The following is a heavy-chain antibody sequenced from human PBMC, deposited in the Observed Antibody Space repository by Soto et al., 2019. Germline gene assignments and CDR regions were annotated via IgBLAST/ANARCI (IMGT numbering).Heavy chain of an antibody. Sequence: GESLKISCAASGFTFSRYGMHWVRQAPGKGLEWVALIWNDGIRKVYVDSVKGRFTISRDNSENTLDLQMNSLRAEDTAVYYCARDDDYEANAFDYWGPGTLVTVS. CDR2: IWNDGIRK. CDR1: GFTFSRYG. D-gene: IGHD3-22*01. CDR3: ARDDDYEANAFDY. J-gene: IGHJ4*02. V-gene: IGHV3-33*01.